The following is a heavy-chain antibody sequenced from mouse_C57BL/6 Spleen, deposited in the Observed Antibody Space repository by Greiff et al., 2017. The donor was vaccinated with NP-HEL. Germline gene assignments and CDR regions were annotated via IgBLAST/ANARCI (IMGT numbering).Heavy chain of an antibody. D-gene: IGHD1-1*01. CDR1: GFTFSDYG. CDR3: ARGGYYGSSPYAMDY. Sequence: DVMLVESGGGSVKPGGSLKLSCAASGFTFSDYGMHWVRQAPEKGLEWVAYISSGSSTIYYADTVKGRFTISRDNAKNTLFLQMTSLRSEDTAMYYCARGGYYGSSPYAMDYWGQGTSVTVSS. V-gene: IGHV5-17*01. J-gene: IGHJ4*01. CDR2: ISSGSSTI.